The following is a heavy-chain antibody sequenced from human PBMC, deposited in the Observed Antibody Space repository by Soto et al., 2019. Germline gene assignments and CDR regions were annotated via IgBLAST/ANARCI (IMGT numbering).Heavy chain of an antibody. J-gene: IGHJ4*02. CDR3: ARSGYSYGPNPLLY. CDR2: IYYSGST. D-gene: IGHD5-18*01. V-gene: IGHV4-31*03. CDR1: GGSISSGGYY. Sequence: SETLSLTCTVSGGSISSGGYYWSWIRQHPGKGLEWIGYIYYSGSTCYNPSLKSRVTISVDTSKNQFSLKLSPVTAADTAVYYCARSGYSYGPNPLLYWGQGTLVTVSS.